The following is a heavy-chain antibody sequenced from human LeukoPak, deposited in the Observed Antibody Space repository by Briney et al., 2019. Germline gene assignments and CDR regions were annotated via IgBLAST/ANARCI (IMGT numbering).Heavy chain of an antibody. V-gene: IGHV3-21*01. CDR3: ARDYCSGGSCYLYGY. J-gene: IGHJ4*02. Sequence: LSXXASXFTFSSYSMNWVRQAPGKGLEWVSSISSSSSYIYYADSVKGRFTISRDNAKNSLYLQMNSLRAEDTAVYYCARDYCSGGSCYLYGYWGQGTLVTVSS. D-gene: IGHD2-15*01. CDR1: XFTFSSYS. CDR2: ISSSSSYI.